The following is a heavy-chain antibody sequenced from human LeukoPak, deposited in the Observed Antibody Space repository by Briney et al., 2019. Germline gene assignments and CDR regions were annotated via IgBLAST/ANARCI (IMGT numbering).Heavy chain of an antibody. D-gene: IGHD3-10*01. V-gene: IGHV3-48*02. CDR3: ARDYYGSGSYEDY. CDR1: GFTFRTYS. Sequence: GGSLRLSCAASGFTFRTYSMNWVRQAPGKGLEWVSFISSSSSAIYYTDSVNGRFTISRDNAKNSLYLQMNSLRDEDTAVYYCARDYYGSGSYEDYWGQGTLVTVSS. CDR2: ISSSSSAI. J-gene: IGHJ4*02.